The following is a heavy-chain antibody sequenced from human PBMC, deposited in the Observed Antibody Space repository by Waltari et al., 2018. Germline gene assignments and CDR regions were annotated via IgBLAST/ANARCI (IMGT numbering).Heavy chain of an antibody. CDR3: ARGEMATFNY. Sequence: QVQLVQSGAEVKKPGSSVKVSCKASGGPFSSYAISWVRQAPGQGLEWMGGIIPIFGTENNAQKFKGRVTITTDESPSPAYMEMRSLGFEDTAVYYCARGEMATFNYWAKGTLVTVSS. CDR1: GGPFSSYA. V-gene: IGHV1-69*05. CDR2: IIPIFGTE. J-gene: IGHJ4*02. D-gene: IGHD5-12*01.